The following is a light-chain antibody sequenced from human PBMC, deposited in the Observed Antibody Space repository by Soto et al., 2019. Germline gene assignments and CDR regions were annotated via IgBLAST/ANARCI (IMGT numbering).Light chain of an antibody. CDR3: QQYKHWPPWR. CDR1: ENLNTN. Sequence: EVVMTQSPGTLSVSPGERATLSCRASENLNTNLAWYQQRPGQAPRLLIYGASTRATVVPARFTGRGSGTDFTLTISSLQFEDFAVYFCQQYKHWPPWRFGQGTKVDTK. V-gene: IGKV3-15*01. J-gene: IGKJ1*01. CDR2: GAS.